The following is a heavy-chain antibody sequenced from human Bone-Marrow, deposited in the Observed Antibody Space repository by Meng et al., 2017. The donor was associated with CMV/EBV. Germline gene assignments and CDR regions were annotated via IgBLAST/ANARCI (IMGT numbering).Heavy chain of an antibody. D-gene: IGHD3-9*01. J-gene: IGHJ6*02. Sequence: SVKVSCKTSGGTFSNYPINWVRQAPGQGLEWMGRFIPMFNITGFAQRFQGRISITADTSTNTGYMELSSLTSEDTAVYFCARGLRYFDWLSPSNYYYGMDVWRQGTPVTVSS. CDR2: FIPMFNIT. V-gene: IGHV1-69*02. CDR1: GGTFSNYP. CDR3: ARGLRYFDWLSPSNYYYGMDV.